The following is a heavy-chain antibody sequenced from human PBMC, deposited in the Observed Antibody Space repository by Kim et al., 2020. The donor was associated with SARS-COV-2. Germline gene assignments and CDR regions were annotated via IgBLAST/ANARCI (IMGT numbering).Heavy chain of an antibody. Sequence: SETLSLTCTVSGGSINSGGYCWSWIRQHPGKGLEWIGYIYYSGSTYYNPSLKSRVTISVDTSKNQFSLKLSSVTAADTAVYYCARAPLTIFGVVIQNFDYWGQGTLVTLSS. CDR1: GGSINSGGYC. D-gene: IGHD3-3*01. CDR3: ARAPLTIFGVVIQNFDY. CDR2: IYYSGST. V-gene: IGHV4-31*03. J-gene: IGHJ4*02.